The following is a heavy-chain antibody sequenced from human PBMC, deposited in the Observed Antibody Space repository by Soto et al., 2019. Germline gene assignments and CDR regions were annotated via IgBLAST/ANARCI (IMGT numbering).Heavy chain of an antibody. J-gene: IGHJ4*02. Sequence: QVQRQESGPGLVKPSQTLSLTCTVSGGSISSGGYYWSWIRQHPGKCLERIGYIYYGGSTYYNPSLKSRVTISVATSKNQFSLKLSSVTAADTAVYYCARAGIEAANLWGQGTLVTVSS. CDR2: IYYGGST. CDR3: ARAGIEAANL. V-gene: IGHV4-31*03. CDR1: GGSISSGGYY. D-gene: IGHD6-13*01.